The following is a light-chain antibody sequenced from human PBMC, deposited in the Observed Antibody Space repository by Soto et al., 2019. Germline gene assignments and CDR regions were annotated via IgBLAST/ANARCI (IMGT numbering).Light chain of an antibody. Sequence: EIVMTQSPATLSVSPGERATLSCRASQSVSSNLAWYQQKPGQAPRLLIYGASTRATGIPAMFSGSVSGTEFTLNISSLQYEDFAVYYCQQYNNWSWTFGQGTKVEIK. CDR3: QQYNNWSWT. CDR1: QSVSSN. CDR2: GAS. J-gene: IGKJ1*01. V-gene: IGKV3-15*01.